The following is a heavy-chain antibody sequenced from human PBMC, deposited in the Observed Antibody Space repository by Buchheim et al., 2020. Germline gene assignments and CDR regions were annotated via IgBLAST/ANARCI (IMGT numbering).Heavy chain of an antibody. D-gene: IGHD6-19*01. CDR2: ISYDGSNK. Sequence: QVQLVESGGGVVQPGRSLRLSCAASGFTFSSYAMHWVRQAPGKGLEWVAVISYDGSNKYYADSVKGRFTISRDNSKNTLYLQMNSLRAEDTAVYYCAREIAVAGTIGWYFDLWGRSTL. CDR3: AREIAVAGTIGWYFDL. V-gene: IGHV3-30-3*01. J-gene: IGHJ2*01. CDR1: GFTFSSYA.